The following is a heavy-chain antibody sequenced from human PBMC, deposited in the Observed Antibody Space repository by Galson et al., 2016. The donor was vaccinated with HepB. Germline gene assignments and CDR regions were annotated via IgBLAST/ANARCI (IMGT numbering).Heavy chain of an antibody. Sequence: SVKVSCKASGFSFTSYYFHWVRQAPGQGPEWMGMVNPRGDFLSYAQKFRGRVTMTWDTSTTTVYMELSSLRSEDTAMYYCARDPVDFVVMQYYFDSWGQGTLVTVSS. V-gene: IGHV1-46*01. J-gene: IGHJ4*02. CDR1: GFSFTSYY. CDR3: ARDPVDFVVMQYYFDS. CDR2: VNPRGDFL. D-gene: IGHD3-22*01.